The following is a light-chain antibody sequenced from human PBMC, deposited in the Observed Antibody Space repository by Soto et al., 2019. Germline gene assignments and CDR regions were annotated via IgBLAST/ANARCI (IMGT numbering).Light chain of an antibody. CDR3: AAWDDSLNGXVV. V-gene: IGLV1-44*01. J-gene: IGLJ2*01. CDR1: SSNIGSNT. CDR2: SNN. Sequence: QSVLTQPPSASGTPGQRVTISCSGSSSNIGSNTVNWYQQLPGTAPKLLIYSNNQRPSGVPDRFSGSKSGTSASLAISGLQSEDEADYYCAAWDDSLNGXVVXXGGXKLXXL.